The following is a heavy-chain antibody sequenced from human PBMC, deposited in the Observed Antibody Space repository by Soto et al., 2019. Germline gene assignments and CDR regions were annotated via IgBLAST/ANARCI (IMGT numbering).Heavy chain of an antibody. D-gene: IGHD3-22*01. CDR3: ERDKYYYDSSGYS. J-gene: IGHJ5*02. V-gene: IGHV1-69*13. Sequence: GAAVKVSCKASGCTFSRYAIIWVRQAPGQGLEGMGGIIAIFGTANYAQKFQGRVTITADESTSTAYMELSSLRSADTAVYYCERDKYYYDSSGYSWGQGTLVTVSS. CDR2: IIAIFGTA. CDR1: GCTFSRYA.